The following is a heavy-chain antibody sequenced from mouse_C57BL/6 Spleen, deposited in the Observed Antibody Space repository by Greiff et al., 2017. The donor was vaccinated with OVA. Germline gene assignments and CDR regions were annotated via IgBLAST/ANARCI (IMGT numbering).Heavy chain of an antibody. CDR2: ISYDGSN. Sequence: EVQLQESGPGLVKPSQSLSLTCSVTGYSITSGYYWNWIRQFPGNKLEWMGYISYDGSNNYNPSLKNRISITRDPSKNQFFLKLNSVTTEDTATYYCARELEYYAMDYWGQGTSVTVSS. CDR1: GYSITSGYY. V-gene: IGHV3-6*01. CDR3: ARELEYYAMDY. J-gene: IGHJ4*01.